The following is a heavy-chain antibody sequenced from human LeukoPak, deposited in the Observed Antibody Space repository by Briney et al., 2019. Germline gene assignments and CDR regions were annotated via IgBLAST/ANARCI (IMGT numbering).Heavy chain of an antibody. J-gene: IGHJ3*02. CDR3: ARGGPDSSGFNDAFDI. CDR1: GGSFSGYY. V-gene: IGHV4-34*01. Sequence: NASETLSLTCAVYGGSFSGYYWSWIRQPPGKGLEWIGEINHSGSTNYNPSLKSRVTISVDTSKNQFSLKPSSVTAADTAVYYCARGGPDSSGFNDAFDIWGQGTMVTVSS. D-gene: IGHD3-22*01. CDR2: INHSGST.